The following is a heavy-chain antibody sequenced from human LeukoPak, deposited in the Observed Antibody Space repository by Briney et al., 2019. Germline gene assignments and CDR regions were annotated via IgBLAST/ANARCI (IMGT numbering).Heavy chain of an antibody. Sequence: SVNVSCTASGGTFSSYAISWVRQAPGQGLEWMGGIIPIFGAANYAQKFQGRVTITTDESTSTAYMELSSLRSEDTAVYYCARVMVRGVILTNWFDPWGQGTLVTVSS. CDR1: GGTFSSYA. CDR2: IIPIFGAA. V-gene: IGHV1-69*05. CDR3: ARVMVRGVILTNWFDP. J-gene: IGHJ5*02. D-gene: IGHD3-10*01.